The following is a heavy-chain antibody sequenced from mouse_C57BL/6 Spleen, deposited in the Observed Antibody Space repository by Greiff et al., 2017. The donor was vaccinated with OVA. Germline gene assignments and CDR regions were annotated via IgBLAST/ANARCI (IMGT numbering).Heavy chain of an antibody. V-gene: IGHV14-4*01. J-gene: IGHJ2*01. CDR1: GFNIKDDY. CDR2: IDPENGDT. Sequence: EVKLMESGAELVRPGASVKLSCTASGFNIKDDYMHWVKQRPEQGLEWIGWIDPENGDTEYASKFQGKATITADTSSNTAYLQLSSLTSEDTAVYYCTTGHFDYWGQGTTLTVSS. CDR3: TTGHFDY.